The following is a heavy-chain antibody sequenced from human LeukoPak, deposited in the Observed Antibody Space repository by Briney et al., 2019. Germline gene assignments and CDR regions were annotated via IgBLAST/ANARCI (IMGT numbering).Heavy chain of an antibody. J-gene: IGHJ3*02. D-gene: IGHD1-26*01. Sequence: PGGSLRLSCAASGFTLRNYAMRWVRQAPGKGLEWVSATSSSDAGTYYEEPVRGRFTISRDNAKNSLYLQMNSLRAEDTAVYYCARDSGYAFDIWGQGTMVTVSS. CDR1: GFTLRNYA. CDR3: ARDSGYAFDI. CDR2: TSSSDAGT. V-gene: IGHV3-23*01.